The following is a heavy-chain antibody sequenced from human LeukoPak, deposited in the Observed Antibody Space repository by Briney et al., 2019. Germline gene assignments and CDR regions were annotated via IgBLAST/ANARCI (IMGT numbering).Heavy chain of an antibody. V-gene: IGHV3-66*01. CDR2: IYSGGST. J-gene: IGHJ4*02. D-gene: IGHD4-17*01. Sequence: GGSLRLSCAASGFTVSSNYMSWVRQAPGKGLEWVSVIYSGGSTYYADSVKGRFTISRDNSKNTLYLQMNSLRVEDTAVYYCARDGGGDYGDYLAHWGQGALVTVSS. CDR3: ARDGGGDYGDYLAH. CDR1: GFTVSSNY.